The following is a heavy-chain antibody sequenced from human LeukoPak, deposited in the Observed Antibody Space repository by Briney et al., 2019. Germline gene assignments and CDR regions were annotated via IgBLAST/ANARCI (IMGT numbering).Heavy chain of an antibody. CDR2: IIPIFGTA. Sequence: GASVKVSCKASGGTFSSYALSWVRQAPGQGLEWMGGIIPIFGTANYAEKFQGRVTITADESTSTAYMELSSLRSEDTAVYYCARDASTFELLRNWGQGTLVTVSS. V-gene: IGHV1-69*13. J-gene: IGHJ4*02. D-gene: IGHD2-15*01. CDR3: ARDASTFELLRN. CDR1: GGTFSSYA.